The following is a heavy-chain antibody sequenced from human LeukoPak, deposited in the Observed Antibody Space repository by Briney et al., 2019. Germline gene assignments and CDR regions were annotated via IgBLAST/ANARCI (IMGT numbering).Heavy chain of an antibody. CDR3: ARVFLGYSSGWYFDY. D-gene: IGHD6-19*01. J-gene: IGHJ4*02. V-gene: IGHV4-61*02. Sequence: SQTLSLTCTVSGDAISSAGYCWSWIRQPAGKGLEWIGRICTSGSTDYNPSLKSRVTISVDKSKNQFSLKLSSVTAADTAVYYCARVFLGYSSGWYFDYWGQGTLVTVSS. CDR2: ICTSGST. CDR1: GDAISSAGYC.